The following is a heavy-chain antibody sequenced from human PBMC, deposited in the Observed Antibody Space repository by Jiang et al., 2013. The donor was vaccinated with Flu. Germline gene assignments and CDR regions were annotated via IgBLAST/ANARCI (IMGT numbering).Heavy chain of an antibody. CDR3: ARRRYIVGNTSFDY. Sequence: GAEVKKPGESLKISCKVLDTPSPPTGSPGCARVPGKGLEYVGRIDPSDSWVNYSPSFEGHVTISVDQSTSTAYLQWSGLKASDTAIYYCARRRYIVGNTSFDYWGQGTLVTVSS. V-gene: IGHV5-10-1*01. J-gene: IGHJ4*02. CDR2: IDPSDSWV. D-gene: IGHD1-26*01. CDR1: DTPSPPTG.